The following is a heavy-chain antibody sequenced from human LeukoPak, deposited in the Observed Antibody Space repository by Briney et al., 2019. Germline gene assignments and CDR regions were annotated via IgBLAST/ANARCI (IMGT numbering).Heavy chain of an antibody. V-gene: IGHV3-33*01. Sequence: GGSLRLSCAASGFTFSSYGMHWVRQAPGKGLEWVAVIWYDGSNKYYADSVKGRFTISRDNSKNTLYLQMNSLRAEDTAVYYCARSNIVATTYGMDVCAQATTV. CDR1: GFTFSSYG. CDR2: IWYDGSNK. CDR3: ARSNIVATTYGMDV. J-gene: IGHJ6*02. D-gene: IGHD5-12*01.